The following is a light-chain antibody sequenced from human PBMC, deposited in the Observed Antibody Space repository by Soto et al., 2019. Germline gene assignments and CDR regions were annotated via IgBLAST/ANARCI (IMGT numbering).Light chain of an antibody. CDR3: QQYGSSPRT. CDR2: GAS. Sequence: EIVLTQSPGTLSLSPGERATLSCRASQSVSSSYLAWYQQKPGQAPRLLIYGASSRATGIPDRFSGSGSGTDFTITISGLEHEDFAVYYSQQYGSSPRTFGQGTKVQIK. V-gene: IGKV3-20*01. J-gene: IGKJ1*01. CDR1: QSVSSSY.